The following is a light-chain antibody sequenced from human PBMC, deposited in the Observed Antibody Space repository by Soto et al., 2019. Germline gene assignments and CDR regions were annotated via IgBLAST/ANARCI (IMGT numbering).Light chain of an antibody. V-gene: IGKV1-5*01. CDR1: QTISFS. CDR3: QQYNGYSPWT. Sequence: DIQMTQSPSTLSASVGDRVTITCRASQTISFSLAWYQQKPGKAPKLLIYDASTLQSGVPSRFSGSESGTEFTLTISSLQPDDFATYYCQQYNGYSPWTFGQGTKVDIK. J-gene: IGKJ1*01. CDR2: DAS.